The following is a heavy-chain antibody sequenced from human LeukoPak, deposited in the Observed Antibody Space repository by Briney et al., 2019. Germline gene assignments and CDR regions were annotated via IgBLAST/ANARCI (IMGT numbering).Heavy chain of an antibody. J-gene: IGHJ5*02. CDR1: GYTLTELS. Sequence: ASVKVSCKVSGYTLTELSMHWVRQTPGKGLEWMGGFDPEDGETIYAQKFQGRVTMTEDTSTDTAYMELSSLRSEDTVVYYCATSLVPDSSGYYQNWFDPWGQGTLVTVSS. D-gene: IGHD3-22*01. CDR3: ATSLVPDSSGYYQNWFDP. CDR2: FDPEDGET. V-gene: IGHV1-24*01.